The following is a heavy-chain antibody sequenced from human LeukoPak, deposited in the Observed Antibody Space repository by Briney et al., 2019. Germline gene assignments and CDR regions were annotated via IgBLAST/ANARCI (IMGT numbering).Heavy chain of an antibody. CDR2: IYYSGST. CDR1: GGSISSHY. Sequence: PSETLSLTCTVSGGSISSHYWSWIRQPPGKGLEWIGYIYYSGSTNYNPSLKSRVTISVDTSKNQFSLKLSSVTAADTAVYYCARSLQFDPWGQGTLVTVSS. CDR3: ARSLQFDP. V-gene: IGHV4-59*11. J-gene: IGHJ5*02.